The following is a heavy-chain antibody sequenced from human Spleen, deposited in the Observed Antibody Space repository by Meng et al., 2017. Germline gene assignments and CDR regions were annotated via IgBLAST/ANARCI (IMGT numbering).Heavy chain of an antibody. D-gene: IGHD4-11*01. CDR3: ARGPTTMAHDFDY. J-gene: IGHJ4*02. V-gene: IGHV4-34*09. CDR2: INHSGST. Sequence: QVQLQEPGPGLVKPSQTLSRTCVVSGGSFSDYYWSWIRQPPGKGLEWIGEINHSGSTNYNPSLESRATISVDTSQNNLSLKLSSVTAADSAVYYCARGPTTMAHDFDYWGQGTLVTVSS. CDR1: GGSFSDYY.